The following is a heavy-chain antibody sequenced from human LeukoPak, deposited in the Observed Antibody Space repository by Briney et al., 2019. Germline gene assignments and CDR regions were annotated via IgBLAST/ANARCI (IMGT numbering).Heavy chain of an antibody. CDR1: GFTFSDYY. CDR2: ISSSGSTI. CDR3: ARASHKYYDFWSGLGWFDP. J-gene: IGHJ5*02. Sequence: PGGSLRLSCAASGFTFSDYYMSWIRQAPGKGLEWVSYISSSGSTIYYADSVKGRFTISRDNAKNSLYLQMNSLRAEDTPVYYCARASHKYYDFWSGLGWFDPWGQGTLVTVSS. D-gene: IGHD3-3*01. V-gene: IGHV3-11*01.